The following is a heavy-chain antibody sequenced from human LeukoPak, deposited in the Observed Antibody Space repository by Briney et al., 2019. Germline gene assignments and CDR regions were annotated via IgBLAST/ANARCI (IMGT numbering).Heavy chain of an antibody. CDR1: GFTFSSYA. CDR2: ISGSGGNT. Sequence: PGGSLRLSCAASGFTFSSYAMSWVRQAPGKGLEWVSTISGSGGNTYYADSVQGRFTISRDNSKNTLYLQMNSLRAEDTAVYYCASARYCSGGSCSYYYGMDVWGKGTTVTVSS. CDR3: ASARYCSGGSCSYYYGMDV. V-gene: IGHV3-23*01. D-gene: IGHD2-15*01. J-gene: IGHJ6*04.